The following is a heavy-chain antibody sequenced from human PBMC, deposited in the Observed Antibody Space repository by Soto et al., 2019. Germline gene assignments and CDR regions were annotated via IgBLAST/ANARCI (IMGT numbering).Heavy chain of an antibody. Sequence: GGSLRLPCAASGFTFSTYVMHWVPQAPGKRLEWVAVTWYDESNKYYAESVKGRFTVSRDNSKNTLYLQMNSLRAEDTALYYCAALLDAFDHWGQGTMVTVSS. J-gene: IGHJ3*01. CDR1: GFTFSTYV. CDR2: TWYDESNK. CDR3: AALLDAFDH. V-gene: IGHV3-33*01.